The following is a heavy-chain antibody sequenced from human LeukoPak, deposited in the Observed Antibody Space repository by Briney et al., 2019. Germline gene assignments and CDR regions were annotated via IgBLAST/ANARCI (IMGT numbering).Heavy chain of an antibody. V-gene: IGHV1-8*01. CDR1: GYTFSSYD. D-gene: IGHD2-2*01. J-gene: IGHJ6*03. CDR3: ARGDIVVVPAAVPANGPYYYYYMDV. Sequence: GASVKVSCKASGYTFSSYDINWVRQATGQGLEWRGWMNPNSGNTAYAQKFQGRVTMTRNTSISTAYMELSSLRSEDTAVYYCARGDIVVVPAAVPANGPYYYYYMDVWGKGTTVTVSS. CDR2: MNPNSGNT.